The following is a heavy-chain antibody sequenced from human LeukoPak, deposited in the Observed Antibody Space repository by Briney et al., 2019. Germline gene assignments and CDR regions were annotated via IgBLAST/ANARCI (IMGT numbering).Heavy chain of an antibody. CDR1: GGSISSSSYY. D-gene: IGHD2-15*01. V-gene: IGHV4-39*01. Sequence: PSETLSLTCTVSGGSISSSSYYWGWIRQPPGKGLEWIGSIYYSGSTYYNLSLKSRVTISVDTPKNQFSLKLSSVTAADTAVYYCARHGGGYCSGGSCYGGFEYYWGQGTLVTVSS. CDR3: ARHGGGYCSGGSCYGGFEYY. CDR2: IYYSGST. J-gene: IGHJ4*02.